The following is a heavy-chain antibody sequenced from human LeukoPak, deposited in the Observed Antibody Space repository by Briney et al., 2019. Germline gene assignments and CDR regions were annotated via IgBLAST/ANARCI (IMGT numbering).Heavy chain of an antibody. J-gene: IGHJ4*02. D-gene: IGHD3-10*01. CDR2: INPNSGGT. CDR3: ARDHFGSGSYYIT. CDR1: GYTFTGYY. Sequence: ASVKVSCKASGYTFTGYYMHWVRQAPGQGLEWMGWINPNSGGTNYAQKFQGRVTMTRDTSISTAYMELSRLRSDNTAVYYCARDHFGSGSYYITWGQGTLVTVSS. V-gene: IGHV1-2*02.